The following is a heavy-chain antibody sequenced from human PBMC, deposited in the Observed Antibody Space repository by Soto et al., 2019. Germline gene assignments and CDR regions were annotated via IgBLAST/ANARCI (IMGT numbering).Heavy chain of an antibody. CDR3: ARGRDECSGGSCSYNWFDP. V-gene: IGHV2-70*01. D-gene: IGHD2-15*01. CDR1: GFSLSTTGMC. J-gene: IGHJ5*02. Sequence: SGPTLVNPTQTLTLTYTFSGFSLSTTGMCVSWIRQPPGKALEWLALIDWYDNKFYSSSLKTRLTISKDASNNQVVLTMTNMDPVDTATYFCARGRDECSGGSCSYNWFDPWGQGTMVTVS. CDR2: IDWYDNK.